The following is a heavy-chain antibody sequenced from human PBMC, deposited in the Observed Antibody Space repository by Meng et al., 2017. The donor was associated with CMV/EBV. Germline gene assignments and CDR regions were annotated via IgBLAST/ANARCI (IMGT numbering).Heavy chain of an antibody. CDR1: GYSFTSYW. J-gene: IGHJ6*02. CDR2: ISYDGSNK. CDR3: ARAMVNDFWSGSIVYYYYGMDV. Sequence: GESLKISCKGSGYSFTSYWIGWIRQAPGKGLEWVAVISYDGSNKYYADSVKGRFTISRDNSKNTLYPQMNSLRAEDTAVYYCARAMVNDFWSGSIVYYYYGMDVWGQGTTVTVSS. V-gene: IGHV3-30*19. D-gene: IGHD3-3*01.